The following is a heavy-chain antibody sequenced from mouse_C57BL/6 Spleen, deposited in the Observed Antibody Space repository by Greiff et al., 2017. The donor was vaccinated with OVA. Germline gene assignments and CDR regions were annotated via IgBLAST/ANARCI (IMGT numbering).Heavy chain of an antibody. CDR1: GFTFSDYY. J-gene: IGHJ2*01. Sequence: EVKLVESEGGLVQPGSSMKLSCTASGFTFSDYYMAWVRQVPEKGLEWVANINYDGSSTYYLDSLKSRFIISRDNAKNILYLQMSSLKSEDTATYYCARGGSYGNYFDYWGQGTTLTVSS. CDR2: INYDGSST. CDR3: ARGGSYGNYFDY. V-gene: IGHV5-16*01. D-gene: IGHD2-1*01.